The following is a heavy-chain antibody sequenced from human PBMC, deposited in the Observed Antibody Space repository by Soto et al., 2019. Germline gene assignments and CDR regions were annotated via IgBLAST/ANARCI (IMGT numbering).Heavy chain of an antibody. CDR2: ISSSSSYI. CDR3: ARDRFLELSFDY. J-gene: IGHJ4*02. V-gene: IGHV3-21*01. Sequence: LRLSCAASGFTFSSYSMNWVRQAPGKGLEWVSSISSSSSYIYYADSVKGRFTISRDNAKNSLYLQMNSLRAEDTAVYYCARDRFLELSFDYWGQGTLVTVSS. D-gene: IGHD1-7*01. CDR1: GFTFSSYS.